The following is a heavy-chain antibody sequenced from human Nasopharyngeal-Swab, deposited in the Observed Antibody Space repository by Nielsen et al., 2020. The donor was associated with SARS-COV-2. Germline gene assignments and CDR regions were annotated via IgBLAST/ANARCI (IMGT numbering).Heavy chain of an antibody. CDR1: GFTFSGST. D-gene: IGHD1-26*01. CDR2: IRSKADNYAT. Sequence: ESLTISCAASGFTFSGSTMHWVRQASGKGLDWVGRIRSKADNYATAYAASVKGRFIISRDDSKNTAYPQMNSLKTEDTAVYCCARVNPVSGSYYDDFDIWGQGTMVTVSS. CDR3: ARVNPVSGSYYDDFDI. J-gene: IGHJ3*02. V-gene: IGHV3-73*01.